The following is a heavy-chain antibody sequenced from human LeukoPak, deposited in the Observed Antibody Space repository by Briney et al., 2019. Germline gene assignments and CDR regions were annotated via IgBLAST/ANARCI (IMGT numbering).Heavy chain of an antibody. CDR3: AKDNYDYGDYDGGDY. V-gene: IGHV3-30*02. Sequence: GGSLRLCCAASGFTFSTYGMHWVRQAPGKGLEWVAFIRYDGSKYYADSVKGRFTISRDNSKNTLYLQMNSLRAEDTAVYYCAKDNYDYGDYDGGDYWGQGTLVTVSS. J-gene: IGHJ4*02. CDR1: GFTFSTYG. CDR2: IRYDGSK. D-gene: IGHD4-17*01.